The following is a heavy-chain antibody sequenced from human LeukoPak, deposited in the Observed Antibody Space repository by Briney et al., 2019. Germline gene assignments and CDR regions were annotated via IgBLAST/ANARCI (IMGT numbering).Heavy chain of an antibody. CDR2: IQSDGSST. CDR1: GFTFSSYW. D-gene: IGHD3-3*01. Sequence: GGSLRLSCAASGFTFSSYWVHWVRQAPGKGLVWVSRIQSDGSSTSYADSVKGRFTISRDNTKNTLYLQMNSLRAEDTAVYYCARDAFGVDKSPFWGQGTLVTVYS. J-gene: IGHJ4*02. V-gene: IGHV3-74*01. CDR3: ARDAFGVDKSPF.